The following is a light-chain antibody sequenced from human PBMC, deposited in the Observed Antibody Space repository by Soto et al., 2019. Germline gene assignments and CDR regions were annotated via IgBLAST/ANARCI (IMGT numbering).Light chain of an antibody. CDR3: SSFSSDTTLFV. V-gene: IGLV3-1*01. J-gene: IGLJ7*01. CDR1: KLADKY. CDR2: QDT. Sequence: SYELTQPRSLSVSPGQTASITCSGDKLADKYAFWYQQKPGQSPVLVIHQDTKRPSGIPERFSGSNSGNTATLTISGTQAEDEADYYCSSFSSDTTLFVFGGGTQLTVL.